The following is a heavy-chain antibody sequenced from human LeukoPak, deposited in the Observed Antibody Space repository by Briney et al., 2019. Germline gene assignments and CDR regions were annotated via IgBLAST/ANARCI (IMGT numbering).Heavy chain of an antibody. V-gene: IGHV3-7*03. CDR2: IKYDGSEK. CDR1: GFTFSSYW. Sequence: GGSLRLSCAASGFTFSSYWMHWVRQAPGKGLEWVATIKYDGSEKAYVDSVKGRFTISKDNAKNSLYLQMNSLRADDTAVYYCARGPAYAGYDYWGQGTLVTVSS. D-gene: IGHD2-2*01. J-gene: IGHJ4*02. CDR3: ARGPAYAGYDY.